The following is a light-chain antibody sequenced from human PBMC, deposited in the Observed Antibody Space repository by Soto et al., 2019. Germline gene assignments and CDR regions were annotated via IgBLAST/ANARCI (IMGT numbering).Light chain of an antibody. CDR2: DAS. V-gene: IGKV3-11*01. Sequence: EIVLTQSPATLSLSPGERATLSCRASQSVSSYLAWYQLKPGQAPRLLIYDASNRATGIPARFSGSGSGTDFTLTISSLEPEDFAVYYCQQRSNWPTITFGQGKRREIK. CDR1: QSVSSY. CDR3: QQRSNWPTIT. J-gene: IGKJ5*01.